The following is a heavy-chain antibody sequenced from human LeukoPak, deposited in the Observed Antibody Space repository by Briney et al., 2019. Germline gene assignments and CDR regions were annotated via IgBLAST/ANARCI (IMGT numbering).Heavy chain of an antibody. Sequence: GGSLRLSCAASGFTFSSYAMSWVRQAPGKGLEWVSAISGSGGSTYYADSVKGRFTISRDNSKNTLYLQMNSLRAEDTAVYYCAKDGPRPPLGGVSLRYYFDYWGQGTLVTVSS. CDR3: AKDGPRPPLGGVSLRYYFDY. CDR2: ISGSGGST. V-gene: IGHV3-23*01. J-gene: IGHJ4*02. D-gene: IGHD3-16*01. CDR1: GFTFSSYA.